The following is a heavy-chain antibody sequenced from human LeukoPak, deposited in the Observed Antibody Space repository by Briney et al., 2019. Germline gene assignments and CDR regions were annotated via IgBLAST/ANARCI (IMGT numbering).Heavy chain of an antibody. D-gene: IGHD4-23*01. CDR3: ARLYGGTGLFDY. CDR1: GFTFSSYG. V-gene: IGHV3-30*03. Sequence: PGGSLRLSCAASGFTFSSYGMHWVRQAPGKGLEWVAVISYDGSNKYYADSVKGRFTISRDNSKNTLYLQMNSLRAEDTAVYYCARLYGGTGLFDYWGQGTLVTVSS. J-gene: IGHJ4*02. CDR2: ISYDGSNK.